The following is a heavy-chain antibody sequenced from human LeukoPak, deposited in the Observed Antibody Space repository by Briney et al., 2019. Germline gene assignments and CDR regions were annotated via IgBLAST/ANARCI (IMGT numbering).Heavy chain of an antibody. D-gene: IGHD3-22*01. CDR3: ASGWLSDYFDY. J-gene: IGHJ4*02. Sequence: SQTLSLTCTVPGGSISSGDYYWSWIRQPPGKGLEWIGYIYYSGSTYYNPSLKSRVTISVDTSKNQFSLKLSSVTAADTAVYYCASGWLSDYFDYWGQGTLVTVSS. CDR1: GGSISSGDYY. V-gene: IGHV4-30-4*08. CDR2: IYYSGST.